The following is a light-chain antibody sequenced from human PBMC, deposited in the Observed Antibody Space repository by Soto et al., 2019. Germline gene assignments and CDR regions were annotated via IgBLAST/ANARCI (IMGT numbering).Light chain of an antibody. CDR1: QGISSY. Sequence: IQLTQSPSSLSASVGDRVTITCRASQGISSYLAWYQQKPGKAPKLLIYAASTLQSGVPSRFSGSGSGTDFTLTISSLQPEDCATYYCQQLNSYPHAFGGGTKV. V-gene: IGKV1-9*01. CDR3: QQLNSYPHA. CDR2: AAS. J-gene: IGKJ4*01.